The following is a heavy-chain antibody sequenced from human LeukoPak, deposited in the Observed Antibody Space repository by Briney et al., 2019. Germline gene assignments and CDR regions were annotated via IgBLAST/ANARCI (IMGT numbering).Heavy chain of an antibody. J-gene: IGHJ5*02. CDR3: ARHASYDYYDSSGYYSSTSVDGWFDP. D-gene: IGHD3-22*01. Sequence: PSETLCLTCTVSGGSISSYYWSWIRQPPGEGLEWIGYIYYSGSTNYNPSLKSRVTISVDTSKNQFSLKLSSVTAADTAVYYCARHASYDYYDSSGYYSSTSVDGWFDPWGQGTLVTVSS. CDR2: IYYSGST. V-gene: IGHV4-59*08. CDR1: GGSISSYY.